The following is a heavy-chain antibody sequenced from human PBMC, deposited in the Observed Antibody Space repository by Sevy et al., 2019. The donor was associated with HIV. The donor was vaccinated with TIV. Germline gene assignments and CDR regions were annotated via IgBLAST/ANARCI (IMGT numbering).Heavy chain of an antibody. D-gene: IGHD6-13*01. CDR3: AKNIAAAGRGGAFDI. CDR1: GFTFSSYA. CDR2: ISGSGGST. J-gene: IGHJ3*02. V-gene: IGHV3-23*01. Sequence: GGSLRLSCAASGFTFSSYAMSWVRQAPGKGLEWVSAISGSGGSTYYADSVKGRFTISRDNSKNTLYLQMNSPRAEDTAVYYCAKNIAAAGRGGAFDIWGQGTMVTVSS.